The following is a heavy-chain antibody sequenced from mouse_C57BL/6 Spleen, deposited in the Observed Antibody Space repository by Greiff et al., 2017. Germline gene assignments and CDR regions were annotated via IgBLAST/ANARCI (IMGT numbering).Heavy chain of an antibody. CDR2: IDPSDSYT. Sequence: VQLQQPGAELVMPGASVKLSCKASGYTFTSYWMHWVKQRPGQGLEWIGEIDPSDSYTNYNQKFKGKSTLTVDKSSSTAYMQLSSLTSEDSAVYYCARSKDFDDWGQGTTLTVSA. CDR1: GYTFTSYW. V-gene: IGHV1-69*01. J-gene: IGHJ2*01. CDR3: ARSKDFDD.